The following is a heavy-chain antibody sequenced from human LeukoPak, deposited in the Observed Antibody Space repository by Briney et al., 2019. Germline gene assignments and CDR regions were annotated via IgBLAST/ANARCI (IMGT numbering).Heavy chain of an antibody. CDR1: GFTFSSYA. V-gene: IGHV3-30-3*01. D-gene: IGHD3-22*01. Sequence: GGSLRLSCAASGFTFSSYAMHWVRQAPGKGLEWEAVISYDGSNKYYADSVKGRFTISRDNSKNTLYLQMNSLRAEDTAVYYCARAGSRYYDSSGYTDYWGQGTLVTVSS. CDR2: ISYDGSNK. J-gene: IGHJ4*02. CDR3: ARAGSRYYDSSGYTDY.